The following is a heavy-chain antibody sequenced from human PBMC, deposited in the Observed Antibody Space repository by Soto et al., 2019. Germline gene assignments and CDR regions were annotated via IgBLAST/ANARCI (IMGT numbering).Heavy chain of an antibody. D-gene: IGHD6-6*01. CDR3: ARAPKVSGSSQTRPDF. J-gene: IGHJ4*02. CDR1: GGSFSGHS. CDR2: ISQSGNT. V-gene: IGHV4-34*01. Sequence: PSATLSLTCAVHGGSFSGHSWTWIRQPPGKGLEWIGEISQSGNTNYSPSLKSRVSISIDTSKKQFSLNLASVSAADTAVYYCARAPKVSGSSQTRPDFWGQGTLVTVSS.